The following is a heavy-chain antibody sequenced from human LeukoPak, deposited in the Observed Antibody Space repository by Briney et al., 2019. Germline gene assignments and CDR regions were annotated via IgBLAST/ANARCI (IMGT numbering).Heavy chain of an antibody. CDR3: ARDWRDAYSAVFDY. V-gene: IGHV3-7*01. D-gene: IGHD5-18*01. J-gene: IGHJ4*02. CDR2: IKKDGSGK. CDR1: GFTFSNYY. Sequence: GGSLRLSCAASGFTFSNYYMSWVRQAPGKGLEWVAQIKKDGSGKYYVDSVMGRFTISRDDTKNSLYLQMNSLRAEDTAVYYCARDWRDAYSAVFDYWGQGTLVTVSS.